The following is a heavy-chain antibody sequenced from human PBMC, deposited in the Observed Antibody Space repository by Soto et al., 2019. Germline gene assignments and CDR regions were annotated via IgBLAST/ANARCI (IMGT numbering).Heavy chain of an antibody. V-gene: IGHV3-23*01. CDR1: GFIFTTNA. Sequence: GGSLRLSCAASGFIFTTNAMTWVRQAPGKGLEWVSTISTSGATTYYADSVKGRFTISRDNSENTLYLQVNNLRAEDTAIYYCAKPFCSGNSCSRGYFDYWGQGTLVTVSS. CDR3: AKPFCSGNSCSRGYFDY. CDR2: ISTSGATT. J-gene: IGHJ4*02. D-gene: IGHD2-2*01.